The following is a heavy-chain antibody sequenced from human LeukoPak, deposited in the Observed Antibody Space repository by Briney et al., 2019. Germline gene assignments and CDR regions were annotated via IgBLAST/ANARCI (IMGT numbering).Heavy chain of an antibody. CDR1: GYSFTSYW. V-gene: IGHV5-51*07. J-gene: IGHJ6*03. CDR2: IYPGDSDT. Sequence: RGESLKISCKGSGYSFTSYWIGWVHQMPGKGLEWMGIIYPGDSDTRYSPSFQGQVTISADKSISTAYLQWSSLKASDTAMYYCARHLGYCTNGVCSKDYYYYYMDVWGKGTTVTVSS. CDR3: ARHLGYCTNGVCSKDYYYYYMDV. D-gene: IGHD2-8*01.